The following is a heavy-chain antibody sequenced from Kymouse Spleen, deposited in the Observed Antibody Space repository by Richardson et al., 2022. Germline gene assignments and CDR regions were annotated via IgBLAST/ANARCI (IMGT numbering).Heavy chain of an antibody. CDR2: ISYDGSNK. CDR3: AKCITIFGVVMGYYGMDV. Sequence: QVQLVESGGGVVQPGRSLRLSCAASGFTFSSYGMHWVRQAPGKGLEWVAVISYDGSNKYYADSVKGRFTISRDNSKNTLYLQMNSLRAEDTAVYYCAKCITIFGVVMGYYGMDVWGQGTTVTVSS. D-gene: IGHD3-3*01. V-gene: IGHV3-30*18. CDR1: GFTFSSYG. J-gene: IGHJ6*02.